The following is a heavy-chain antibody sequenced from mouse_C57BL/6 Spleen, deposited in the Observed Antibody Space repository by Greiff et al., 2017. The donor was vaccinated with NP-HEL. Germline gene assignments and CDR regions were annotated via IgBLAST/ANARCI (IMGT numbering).Heavy chain of an antibody. CDR1: GFSLTSYG. D-gene: IGHD2-3*01. V-gene: IGHV2-4*01. CDR3: AKNKGKFRDYDGSYFDY. CDR2: IWSGGST. Sequence: QVQLQQSGPGLVQPSQCLSITCTVSGFSLTSYGVHWVRQPPGKGLEWLGVIWSGGSTDYNAAFISRLSISKDNSKSQVFFKMNSLQADDTAIYYCAKNKGKFRDYDGSYFDYWGQGTTLTVSS. J-gene: IGHJ2*01.